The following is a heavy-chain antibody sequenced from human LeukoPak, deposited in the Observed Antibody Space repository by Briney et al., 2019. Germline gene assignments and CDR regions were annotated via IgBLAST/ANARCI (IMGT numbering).Heavy chain of an antibody. CDR1: GGSLSSSSHY. J-gene: IGHJ4*02. D-gene: IGHD3-3*01. CDR3: ARHPYYDFWSGYLGYYFDY. Sequence: SETLSLTCTVSGGSLSSSSHYWGWIRQPPGRGLEGIGCIYYSERTYYRPSLKSRLTIYVDTSEHQFSLKLSSVTAADTAVYYCARHPYYDFWSGYLGYYFDYWGQGTLVTVSS. CDR2: IYYSERT. V-gene: IGHV4-39*01.